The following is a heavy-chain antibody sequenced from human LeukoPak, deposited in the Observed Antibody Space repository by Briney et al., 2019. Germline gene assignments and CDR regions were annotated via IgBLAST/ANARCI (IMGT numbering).Heavy chain of an antibody. J-gene: IGHJ5*02. V-gene: IGHV1-69*05. D-gene: IGHD2-2*02. CDR2: IIPIFGTA. CDR3: ALSYCSSTSCYSFDP. Sequence: ASVKVSCKASVGTFSSYAISWVRQAPGQGLEWMGGIIPIFGTANYAQKFQGRVTITTDESTSTAYMELSSPRSEDTAVYYCALSYCSSTSCYSFDPWGQGTLVTVSS. CDR1: VGTFSSYA.